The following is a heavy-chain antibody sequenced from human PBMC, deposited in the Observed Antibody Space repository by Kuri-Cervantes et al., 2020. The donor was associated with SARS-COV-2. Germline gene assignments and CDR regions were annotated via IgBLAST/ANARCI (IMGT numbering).Heavy chain of an antibody. CDR3: ARGRIVVPAGKLRRDMKIDH. CDR1: VFTFSGYA. CDR2: ISNDASNK. J-gene: IGHJ1*01. V-gene: IGHV3-30*04. Sequence: LSLTCAASVFTFSGYAMYWVRQAPGKGLEWVAFISNDASNKYYTDSVKGRFTISRDNSKNTLYLQMNSLRVEDTAVYYCARGRIVVPAGKLRRDMKIDHWGQGTLVTVSS. D-gene: IGHD2-2*01.